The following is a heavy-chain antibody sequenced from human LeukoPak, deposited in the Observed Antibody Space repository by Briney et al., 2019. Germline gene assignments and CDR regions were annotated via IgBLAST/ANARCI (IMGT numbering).Heavy chain of an antibody. J-gene: IGHJ5*02. V-gene: IGHV1-18*01. Sequence: ASVKVSCKASGYTLTSYGISWVRQAPGQGLEWVGWISAYNGNTNYAQKLQGRVTMTTDTSTSTAYMELRSLRSDDTAVYYCAREYSSGWYNWFDPWGQGTLVTVSS. CDR2: ISAYNGNT. D-gene: IGHD6-19*01. CDR1: GYTLTSYG. CDR3: AREYSSGWYNWFDP.